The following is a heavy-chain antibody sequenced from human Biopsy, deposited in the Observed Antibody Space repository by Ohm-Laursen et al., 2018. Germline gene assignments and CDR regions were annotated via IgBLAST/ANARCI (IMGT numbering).Heavy chain of an antibody. CDR2: IKQNGNT. J-gene: IGHJ5*02. CDR1: GGSFSGYY. V-gene: IGHV4-34*01. Sequence: SETLSLTCAVYGGSFSGYYLSWIRQTPGEGVEWVGEIKQNGNTNYKPSLDSRVAISADTSKNQFSLNLYSVTAADTAVYFCARGLPRIAPMVRGRRTWFDPWGQGTLVTVSS. D-gene: IGHD3-10*01. CDR3: ARGLPRIAPMVRGRRTWFDP.